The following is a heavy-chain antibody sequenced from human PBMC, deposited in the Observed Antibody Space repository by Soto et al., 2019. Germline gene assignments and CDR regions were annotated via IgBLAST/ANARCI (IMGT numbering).Heavy chain of an antibody. D-gene: IGHD3-3*01. J-gene: IGHJ4*02. V-gene: IGHV3-30*18. CDR1: GFTFSSYG. Sequence: QVQLVESGGGVVQPGRSLRLSCAASGFTFSSYGMHWVRQAPGKGLEWVAVISYDGSNKYYADSVKGRFTISRDNSKNTLYLQMNRLRAEDTAVYYCAKGKNRFLEWLPNFDYWGQGTLVTVSS. CDR3: AKGKNRFLEWLPNFDY. CDR2: ISYDGSNK.